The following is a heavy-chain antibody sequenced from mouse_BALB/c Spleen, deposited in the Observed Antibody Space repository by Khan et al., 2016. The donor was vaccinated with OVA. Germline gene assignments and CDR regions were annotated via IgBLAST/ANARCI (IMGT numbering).Heavy chain of an antibody. CDR2: INPDNAGT. CDR3: AREASSWDFSFPY. CDR1: GYTFTNYV. J-gene: IGHJ3*01. D-gene: IGHD4-1*01. V-gene: IGHV1S136*01. Sequence: EVKLEESGPELVEPGASVKMSCKASGYTFTNYVIHWVKQRPGQGLEWIGYINPDNAGTRYNEKFKGKATLTSDISSTSAYMALLSLTSEDSAVYYCAREASSWDFSFPYWGQGTLVTVSA.